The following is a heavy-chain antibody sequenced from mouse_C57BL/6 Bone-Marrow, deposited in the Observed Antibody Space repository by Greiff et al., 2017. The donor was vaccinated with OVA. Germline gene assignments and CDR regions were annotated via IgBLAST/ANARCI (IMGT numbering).Heavy chain of an antibody. CDR1: GYTFTSYW. J-gene: IGHJ4*01. CDR2: IDPSDSYT. V-gene: IGHV1-69*01. CDR3: ARHGRYAMDY. D-gene: IGHD1-1*02. Sequence: VQLQQPGAELVMPGASVKLSCKASGYTFTSYWMHWVKQRPGQGLEWIGEIDPSDSYTNYNQKFKGKSTLTVDKSSSTAYMQLSSLTSEDSAVYYCARHGRYAMDYWGQGTSGTVSS.